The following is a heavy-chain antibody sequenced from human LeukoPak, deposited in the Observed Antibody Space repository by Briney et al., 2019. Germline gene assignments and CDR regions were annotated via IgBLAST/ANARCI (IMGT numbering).Heavy chain of an antibody. CDR1: GFTFSSYA. CDR2: ISYDGSNK. CDR3: AREGYDYVWGSYRYTVPFDY. D-gene: IGHD3-16*02. Sequence: GGSLRLSCAASGFTFSSYAMHWVRQAPGKGLEWVAVISYDGSNKYYAHSVKGRFTISRDNSKNTLYLQMNSLRAEDTAVYYCAREGYDYVWGSYRYTVPFDYWGQGTLVTVSS. V-gene: IGHV3-30-3*01. J-gene: IGHJ4*02.